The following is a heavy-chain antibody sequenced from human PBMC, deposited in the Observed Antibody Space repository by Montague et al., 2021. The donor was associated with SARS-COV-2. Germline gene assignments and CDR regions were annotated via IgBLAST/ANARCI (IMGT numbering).Heavy chain of an antibody. D-gene: IGHD3-16*01. J-gene: IGHJ4*02. V-gene: IGHV4-4*07. CDR2: VYASGST. Sequence: SETLSLTCSISGVSITSYYWSWVRQPAGKGLEWIGHVYASGSTNYSPSLKSRVRLSIDTPKNQFFLKLKSLTAADTAVYYCVRDGGNWYYFDYWGQGTLVTVSS. CDR1: GVSITSYY. CDR3: VRDGGNWYYFDY.